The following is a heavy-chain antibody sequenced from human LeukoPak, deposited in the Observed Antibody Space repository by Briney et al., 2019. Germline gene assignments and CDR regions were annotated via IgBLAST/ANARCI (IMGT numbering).Heavy chain of an antibody. CDR2: IWYDGSNK. CDR1: GFTFSSYG. D-gene: IGHD3-22*01. J-gene: IGHJ4*02. CDR3: AGDLNYYDSSGPFDY. Sequence: GRSLRLSCAASGFTFSSYGMHWVRQAPGKGLEWVAVIWYDGSNKYYADSVKGRFTISRDNSKNTLYLQMNSLRAEDTAVYYCAGDLNYYDSSGPFDYWGQGTLVTVSS. V-gene: IGHV3-33*01.